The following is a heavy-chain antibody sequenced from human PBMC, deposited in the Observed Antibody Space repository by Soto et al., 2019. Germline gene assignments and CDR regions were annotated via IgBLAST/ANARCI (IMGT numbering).Heavy chain of an antibody. V-gene: IGHV3-33*01. J-gene: IGHJ3*02. CDR2: IWYDGSNK. D-gene: IGHD3-22*01. CDR3: AREYYYDSSGYSPAFDI. Sequence: GGSLRLSCAASGFTFSSYGMHWVRQAPGKGLEWVAVIWYDGSNKYYADSVKGRFTISRDNSKNTLYLQMNSLRAEDTAVYYCAREYYYDSSGYSPAFDIWGQGTMVTVSS. CDR1: GFTFSSYG.